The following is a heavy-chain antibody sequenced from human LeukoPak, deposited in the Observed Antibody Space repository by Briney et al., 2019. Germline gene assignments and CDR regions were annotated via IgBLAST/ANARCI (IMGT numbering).Heavy chain of an antibody. Sequence: ASVQVSCKVSGISLRELSMHWVRQAPGQGLEWMGWINPNSGGTNYAQKFQGRVTMTRDTSASTAYMELSSLRSEDTAVYYCARGGIAAAVYYFDYWGQGTLVTVSS. V-gene: IGHV1-2*02. CDR2: INPNSGGT. CDR1: GISLRELS. J-gene: IGHJ4*02. CDR3: ARGGIAAAVYYFDY. D-gene: IGHD6-13*01.